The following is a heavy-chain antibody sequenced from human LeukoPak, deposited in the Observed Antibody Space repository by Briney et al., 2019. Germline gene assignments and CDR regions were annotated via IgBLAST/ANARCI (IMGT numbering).Heavy chain of an antibody. J-gene: IGHJ4*02. CDR2: ISSSSSYI. D-gene: IGHD3-22*01. Sequence: KTGGSLRLSCAASGFTFSSYSMNWVRQAPGKGLEWVSCISSSSSYIYYADSVKGRFTTSRDNAKNSLYLQMNSLRAEDTAVYCCARDLRSSGYYAFDYWGQGTLVTVSS. CDR1: GFTFSSYS. V-gene: IGHV3-21*01. CDR3: ARDLRSSGYYAFDY.